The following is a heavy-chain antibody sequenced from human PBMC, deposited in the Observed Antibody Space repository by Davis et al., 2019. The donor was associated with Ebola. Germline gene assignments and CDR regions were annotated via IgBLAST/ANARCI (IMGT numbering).Heavy chain of an antibody. CDR1: GFTFINAW. V-gene: IGHV3-15*01. Sequence: GGSLRLSCAASGFTFINAWMNWVRQSPGKGLEWVGRIKSKADGGTTDYAAPVQGRFIISRDDSKNTLYLRMNSLKTEDTAVYYCTTVDPATIFGDYMDVWGKGTTVTVSS. CDR2: IKSKADGGTT. J-gene: IGHJ6*03. D-gene: IGHD3-3*01. CDR3: TTVDPATIFGDYMDV.